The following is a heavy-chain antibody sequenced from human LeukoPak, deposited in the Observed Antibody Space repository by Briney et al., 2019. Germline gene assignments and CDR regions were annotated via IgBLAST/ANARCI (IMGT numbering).Heavy chain of an antibody. V-gene: IGHV1-24*01. CDR2: FDPEDGET. CDR1: GYTLTELS. Sequence: ASVKVSCKVSGYTLTELSMHWVRQAPGKGLEWMGGFDPEDGETIYAQKFQGRVTITEDTSTDTAYMELSILRSEDTAVYYCATTYYYGSGSYFNWGQGTLVTVSS. D-gene: IGHD3-10*01. J-gene: IGHJ4*02. CDR3: ATTYYYGSGSYFN.